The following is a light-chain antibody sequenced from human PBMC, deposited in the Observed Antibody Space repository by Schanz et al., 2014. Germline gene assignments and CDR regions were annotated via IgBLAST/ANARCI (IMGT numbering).Light chain of an antibody. CDR3: SSHTAITTAVV. CDR1: SSDVGGYNY. CDR2: EVN. Sequence: QSALTQPPSASGSPGQSVTISCTGTSSDVGGYNYVSWYQQYPGKAPKLMIYEVNKRPSGVPDRFSGSKSGNTASLTVSGLQAEDEADYHCSSHTAITTAVVFGGGTKLTVL. V-gene: IGLV2-8*01. J-gene: IGLJ2*01.